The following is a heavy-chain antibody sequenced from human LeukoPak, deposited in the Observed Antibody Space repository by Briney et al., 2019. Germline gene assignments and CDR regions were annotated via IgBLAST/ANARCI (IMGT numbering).Heavy chain of an antibody. CDR1: GGSISSSNW. J-gene: IGHJ4*02. CDR2: IYHSGST. D-gene: IGHD4-17*01. V-gene: IGHV4-4*02. CDR3: AREVTTVTTGYFDY. Sequence: PSGTLSLTCAVSGGSISSSNWWSWVRQPPGKGLEWIGEIYHSGSTNYNPSLKSRVTISVDKSKNQFSLRLSSVTAADTAVYYCAREVTTVTTGYFDYWGQGTLVTVSS.